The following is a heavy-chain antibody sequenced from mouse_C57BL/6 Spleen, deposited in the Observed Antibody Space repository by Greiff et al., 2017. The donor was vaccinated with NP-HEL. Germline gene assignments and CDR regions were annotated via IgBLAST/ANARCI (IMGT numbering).Heavy chain of an antibody. CDR3: ARAGGSSYGGTWFAY. CDR2: ISYSGST. CDR1: GYSITSGYD. V-gene: IGHV3-1*01. J-gene: IGHJ3*01. D-gene: IGHD1-1*01. Sequence: DVKLQESGPGMVKPSQSLSLTCTVTGYSITSGYDWHWIRHFPGNKLEWMGYISYSGSTNYNPSLKSRISITHDTSKNHFFLKLNSVTTEDTATYYCARAGGSSYGGTWFAYWGQGTLVTVSA.